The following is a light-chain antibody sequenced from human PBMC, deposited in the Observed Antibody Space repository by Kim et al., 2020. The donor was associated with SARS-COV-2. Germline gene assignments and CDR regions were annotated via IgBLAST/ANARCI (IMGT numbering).Light chain of an antibody. CDR1: RLGDKY. CDR3: QAWDRSTAV. CDR2: QDS. J-gene: IGLJ3*02. Sequence: SYELTQPPSVSVSPGQTASITCSGDRLGDKYACWYQQKPGQSPVLLIYQDSKRPSGIPERFSGSNSGNTATLTISGTQPMDEADYYCQAWDRSTAVFGGG. V-gene: IGLV3-1*01.